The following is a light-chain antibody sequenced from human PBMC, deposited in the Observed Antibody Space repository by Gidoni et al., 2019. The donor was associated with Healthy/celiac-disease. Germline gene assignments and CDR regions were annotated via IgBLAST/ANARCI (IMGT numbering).Light chain of an antibody. CDR1: SSDVGGYNY. CDR3: SSYTSSSRPVV. Sequence: QSALTQPAPVSGSPGQSTTISCTGTSSDVGGYNYVSWYQQPPGKAPKLMIYDVSNRPSGVSNRFSGSKSGNAASLTISGLQAEDEADYYCSSYTSSSRPVVFGGGTKLTGL. CDR2: DVS. J-gene: IGLJ2*01. V-gene: IGLV2-14*01.